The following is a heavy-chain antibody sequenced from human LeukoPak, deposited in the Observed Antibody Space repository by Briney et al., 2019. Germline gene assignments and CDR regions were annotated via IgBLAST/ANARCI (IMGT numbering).Heavy chain of an antibody. CDR3: ARGRGRHHIVLVVYATPNRFDP. D-gene: IGHD2-8*02. Sequence: PSETLSLTCAVYGGSFSGDYWSWIRQPPGKGLEWIGEINHSGSTNYNPSLKSRVTISVDTSKNQFSLKLSSVTAADTAVYYCARGRGRHHIVLVVYATPNRFDPWGQGTLVTVSS. J-gene: IGHJ5*02. CDR1: GGSFSGDY. CDR2: INHSGST. V-gene: IGHV4-34*01.